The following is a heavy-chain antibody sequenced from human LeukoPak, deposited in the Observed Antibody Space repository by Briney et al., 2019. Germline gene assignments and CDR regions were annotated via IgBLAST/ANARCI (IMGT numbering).Heavy chain of an antibody. D-gene: IGHD5-24*01. V-gene: IGHV3-53*01. CDR1: GFTFSNAW. J-gene: IGHJ4*02. CDR2: IYSGGST. CDR3: ARWWLQCFDY. Sequence: PGGSLRLSCAASGFTFSNAWMSWVRQAPGKGLEWVSVIYSGGSTYYADSVKGRSTISRDNSKNTLYLQMNSLRAEDTAVYYCARWWLQCFDYWGQGTLVTVSS.